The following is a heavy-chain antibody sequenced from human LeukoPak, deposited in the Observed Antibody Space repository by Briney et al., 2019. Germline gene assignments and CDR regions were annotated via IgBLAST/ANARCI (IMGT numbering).Heavy chain of an antibody. CDR3: ARKDIVVVVAATDAFDI. Sequence: GGSLRLSCAASGFTFSSYAMSWVRQAPGKGLEWVSAISGSGGSTYYADSVKGRFTISRDNSKNTLYLQMNSLRAEDTAVYYCARKDIVVVVAATDAFDIWGQGTMVTVSS. CDR2: ISGSGGST. J-gene: IGHJ3*02. V-gene: IGHV3-23*01. D-gene: IGHD2-15*01. CDR1: GFTFSSYA.